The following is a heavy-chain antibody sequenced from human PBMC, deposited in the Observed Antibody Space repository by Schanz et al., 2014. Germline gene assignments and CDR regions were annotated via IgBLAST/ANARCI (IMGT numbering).Heavy chain of an antibody. CDR3: ARVVAAAPQGCNY. J-gene: IGHJ4*02. V-gene: IGHV3-30*04. Sequence: QVQLVESGGGVVQPGRSLRLSCAASGFTFGSYPIHWVRQAPGKGLEWVAVISHDGNNKYYGDSVKGRFTISRDNSKNTVYLLMNNLRVEDTAVYYCARVVAAAPQGCNYWGRGTLVTVSS. D-gene: IGHD2-15*01. CDR1: GFTFGSYP. CDR2: ISHDGNNK.